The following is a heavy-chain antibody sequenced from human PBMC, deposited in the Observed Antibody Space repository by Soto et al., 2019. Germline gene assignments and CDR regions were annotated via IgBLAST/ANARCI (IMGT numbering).Heavy chain of an antibody. D-gene: IGHD3-3*01. CDR1: GFTFSSYA. CDR3: ANVGQDYDFWSGDAFDI. Sequence: VSLRLSFAASGFTFSSYAMSWVRQAPGQGLEWVSAISGSGGSTYYADSVKGRFTISRDNSKNTLYLQMNSLRAEDTAVYYCANVGQDYDFWSGDAFDIWGQGTMVTVSS. CDR2: ISGSGGST. V-gene: IGHV3-23*01. J-gene: IGHJ3*02.